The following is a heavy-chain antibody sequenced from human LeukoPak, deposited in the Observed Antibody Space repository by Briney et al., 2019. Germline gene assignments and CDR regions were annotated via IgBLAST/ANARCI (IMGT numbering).Heavy chain of an antibody. CDR3: ARGLNIVVVVAATMSWLDP. CDR2: INSDGSST. Sequence: GGSLRLSCAASGFTVSSYWMHWVRQAPGKGLVWVSRINSDGSSTSYADSVKGRFTISRDNAKNTLYLQMNSLRAEDTAVYYCARGLNIVVVVAATMSWLDPWGQGTLVTVPS. CDR1: GFTVSSYW. V-gene: IGHV3-74*01. D-gene: IGHD2-15*01. J-gene: IGHJ5*02.